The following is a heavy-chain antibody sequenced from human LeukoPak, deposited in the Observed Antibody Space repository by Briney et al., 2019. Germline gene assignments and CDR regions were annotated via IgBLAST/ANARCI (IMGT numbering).Heavy chain of an antibody. CDR3: ARLREWELLVGYFDY. D-gene: IGHD2-8*02. CDR1: GYTFTTYG. V-gene: IGHV1-18*01. Sequence: ASVKVSCKASGYTFTTYGISWVRQAPGQGLEWMGWVSGYNGDTDYAQSLQGRVTKTTDTTTTTAYMELRSLRSDDTAIYYCARLREWELLVGYFDYWGQGTLVTVSS. J-gene: IGHJ4*02. CDR2: VSGYNGDT.